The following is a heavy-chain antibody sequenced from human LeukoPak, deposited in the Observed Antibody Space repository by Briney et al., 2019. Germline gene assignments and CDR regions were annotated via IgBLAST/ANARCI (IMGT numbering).Heavy chain of an antibody. Sequence: GGSLRLSCAASGFTFTSHWMSWVRQAPGKGLEWVSAISGSGGSTYYADSVKGRFTISRDNSKDTLYLQMNSLRAEDTAVYYCAKDRKEYGNYYYYMDVWGKGTTVTVSS. V-gene: IGHV3-23*01. CDR3: AKDRKEYGNYYYYMDV. CDR1: GFTFTSHW. D-gene: IGHD2/OR15-2a*01. J-gene: IGHJ6*03. CDR2: ISGSGGST.